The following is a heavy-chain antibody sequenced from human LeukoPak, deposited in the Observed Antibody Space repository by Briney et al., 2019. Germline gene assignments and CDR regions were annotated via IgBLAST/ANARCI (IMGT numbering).Heavy chain of an antibody. D-gene: IGHD4-11*01. CDR1: GFTFNTYS. CDR2: ISSSSKYI. V-gene: IGHV3-21*01. J-gene: IGHJ5*02. CDR3: ARDRECTDYLHNWFDP. Sequence: SGGSLRLSCAASGFTFNTYSMNWVRQAPGKGLEWVSSISSSSKYIYYADSVKGRFTTSRDNAKNSLYLQMNSLRAEDTAVYYCARDRECTDYLHNWFDPWGQGTLVTVSS.